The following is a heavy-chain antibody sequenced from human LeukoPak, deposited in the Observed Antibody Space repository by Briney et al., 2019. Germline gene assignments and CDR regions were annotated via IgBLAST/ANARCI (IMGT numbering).Heavy chain of an antibody. CDR3: AKDVASRRDGYFDL. V-gene: IGHV3-9*03. CDR2: ISWNSGSI. CDR1: GFTFDDYA. D-gene: IGHD1-1*01. Sequence: GRSLRLSCAASGFTFDDYAMHWVRQAPGKGLDWVSGISWNSGSIAYAESVKGRFTISRDNAKNSIYLQMNSLRIEEIALYYCAKDVASRRDGYFDLWGRGTLVIVSS. J-gene: IGHJ2*01.